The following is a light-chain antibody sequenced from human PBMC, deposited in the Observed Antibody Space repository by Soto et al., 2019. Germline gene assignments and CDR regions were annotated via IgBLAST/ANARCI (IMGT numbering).Light chain of an antibody. V-gene: IGLV2-14*02. Sequence: QSALTQPASVSGSPGQSITISCTGTSSDVGSYNLVSWYQQHPGKAPKLMIYEGSKRPSGVSNRFSGSKSGNTASLTISGLQAEDEADYYCISYASSSTLGVFGGGTKLTVL. CDR1: SSDVGSYNL. CDR2: EGS. J-gene: IGLJ3*02. CDR3: ISYASSSTLGV.